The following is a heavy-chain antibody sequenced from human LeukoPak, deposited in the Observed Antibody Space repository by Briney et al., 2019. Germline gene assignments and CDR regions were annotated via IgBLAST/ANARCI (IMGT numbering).Heavy chain of an antibody. CDR1: GFTFSSYA. Sequence: GASLRLSCAASGFTFSSYAMSWVRQAPGKGLEWVSAISASGGSTYYVDSVKGRFTISRDNSKNTLYLQMNSLRAEDTAVYYCAKDKGDVGARPFDYWGQGTLVTVSS. J-gene: IGHJ4*02. CDR2: ISASGGST. V-gene: IGHV3-23*01. CDR3: AKDKGDVGARPFDY. D-gene: IGHD1-26*01.